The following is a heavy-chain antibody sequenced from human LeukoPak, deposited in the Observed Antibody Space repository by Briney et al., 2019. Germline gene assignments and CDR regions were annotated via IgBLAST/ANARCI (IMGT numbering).Heavy chain of an antibody. CDR3: ARHKSVSYDAFDL. CDR1: GGSISSGSYY. V-gene: IGHV4-61*02. Sequence: SQTLSLTCTVSGGSISSGSYYWSWIRQPAGKGLEWIGRIYTSGSTNYNPSLKSRVTISVDTSKNQFSLELTSVTAADTAVYYCARHKSVSYDAFDLWGRGTMVTVSS. J-gene: IGHJ3*01. CDR2: IYTSGST. D-gene: IGHD3-10*01.